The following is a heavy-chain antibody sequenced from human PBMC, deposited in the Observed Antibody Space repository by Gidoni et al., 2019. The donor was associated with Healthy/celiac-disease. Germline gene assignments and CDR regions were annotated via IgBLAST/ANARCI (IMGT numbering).Heavy chain of an antibody. V-gene: IGHV4-34*01. D-gene: IGHD6-13*01. CDR2: INHSGST. CDR1: GGSFSGYY. CDR3: ARIAAAGTWYYGMDV. Sequence: VQLQQWGAGRLKPSETLSLTCAVSGGSFSGYYWSWIRQPPGKGLEWIGEINHSGSTNYNPSLKSRVTISVDTSKNQFSLKLSSVTAADTAVYYCARIAAAGTWYYGMDVWGQGTTVTVSS. J-gene: IGHJ6*02.